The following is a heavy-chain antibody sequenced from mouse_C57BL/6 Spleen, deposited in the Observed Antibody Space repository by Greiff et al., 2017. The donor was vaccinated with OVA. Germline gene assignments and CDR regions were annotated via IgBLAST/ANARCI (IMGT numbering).Heavy chain of an antibody. Sequence: VQLQQSGAELVRPGASVTLSCKASGYTFTDYEMHWVKQTPVHGLEWIGAIDPETGGTAYNQKFKGKAILTADKSSSTAYMELRGLTSENSAVYYSTRGGDDDWYFDVWGTGTTVTVSS. J-gene: IGHJ1*03. CDR3: TRGGDDDWYFDV. CDR1: GYTFTDYE. D-gene: IGHD2-13*01. V-gene: IGHV1-15*01. CDR2: IDPETGGT.